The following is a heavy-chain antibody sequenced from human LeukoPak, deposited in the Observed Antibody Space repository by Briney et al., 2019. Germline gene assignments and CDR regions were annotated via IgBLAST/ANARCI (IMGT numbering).Heavy chain of an antibody. CDR3: WYSSSWSARNYYYYGMDV. CDR2: ISGSGGST. J-gene: IGHJ6*02. D-gene: IGHD6-13*01. CDR1: GFTFSSYA. Sequence: PGGSLRLSCAASGFTFSSYAMSWVRQAPGKGLEWVSAISGSGGSTYYADSVKGRFTISRDNSKNTLYLQMNSLRAEDTAVYYCWYSSSWSARNYYYYGMDVWGQGTTVTVSS. V-gene: IGHV3-23*01.